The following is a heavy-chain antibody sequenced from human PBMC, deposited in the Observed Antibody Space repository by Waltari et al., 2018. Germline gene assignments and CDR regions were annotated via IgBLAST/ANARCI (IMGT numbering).Heavy chain of an antibody. J-gene: IGHJ3*02. Sequence: EVQLVESGGGLVQPGGSLRLPCAASGSTLSNYWMSWVRQAQGKGPEWVANIMTDGREEYYVDSVRGRFTISRDNAKNSLYLQMNSLRPEDTAVYYCVRDQWFAFDIWGQGTMVTVSS. CDR2: IMTDGREE. D-gene: IGHD3-22*01. V-gene: IGHV3-7*01. CDR1: GSTLSNYW. CDR3: VRDQWFAFDI.